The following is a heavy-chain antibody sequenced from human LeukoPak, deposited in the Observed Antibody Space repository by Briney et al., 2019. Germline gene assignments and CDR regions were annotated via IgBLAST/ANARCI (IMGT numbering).Heavy chain of an antibody. CDR3: ARGEQQLALDGYRYYGLDV. Sequence: SGTLSLTCAASGGSISGSNWWWWGREPRGKGLEWIGEIYHGDSTNYTPSLKSRVSISVDKSKNEFSLKLRSVTAADTAMYYCARGEQQLALDGYRYYGLDVWGQGTTVTVSS. D-gene: IGHD6-13*01. CDR2: IYHGDST. V-gene: IGHV4-4*02. CDR1: GGSISGSNW. J-gene: IGHJ6*02.